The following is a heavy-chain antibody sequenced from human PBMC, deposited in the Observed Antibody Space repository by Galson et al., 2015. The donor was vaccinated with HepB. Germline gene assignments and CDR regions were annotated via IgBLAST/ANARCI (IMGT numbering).Heavy chain of an antibody. CDR2: IKSKTNGAAT. CDR3: TTLPAPDF. CDR1: GFNFSNAW. J-gene: IGHJ3*01. Sequence: SLRLSCAASGFNFSNAWMNWVRQGPGKGLEWVGRIKSKTNGAATDYTAPVKGRFSISRDDSKSTVYLQMNSLTTEDTGIYYCTTLPAPDFWGQGTMVTVSS. V-gene: IGHV3-15*01. D-gene: IGHD2/OR15-2a*01.